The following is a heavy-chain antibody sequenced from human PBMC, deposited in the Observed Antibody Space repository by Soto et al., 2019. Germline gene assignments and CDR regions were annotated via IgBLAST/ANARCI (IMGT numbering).Heavy chain of an antibody. Sequence: QVQLEQSGPEVKKPGASLRVSCRTSGYTFTKYYVHWVRQAPGQGLEWMGIINPTGGGTRYAQKFQGRVTMTTDTSTSTVYMEMSGLTSEDTAVYYCARDIITTGVTSKYWGQGTPVTVSS. D-gene: IGHD1-1*01. CDR2: INPTGGGT. CDR1: GYTFTKYY. V-gene: IGHV1-46*03. CDR3: ARDIITTGVTSKY. J-gene: IGHJ4*02.